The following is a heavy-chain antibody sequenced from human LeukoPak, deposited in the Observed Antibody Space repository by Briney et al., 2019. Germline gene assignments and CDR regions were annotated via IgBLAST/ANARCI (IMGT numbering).Heavy chain of an antibody. CDR3: ARVDILTGYYFDY. CDR1: GFTFSSYS. Sequence: GGSLRLSCAASGFTFSSYSMNWVRQAPGEGLEWVSSISSSSSYIYYADSVKGRFTISRDNAKNSLYLQMNSLRAEDTAVYYCARVDILTGYYFDYWGQGTLVTVSS. CDR2: ISSSSSYI. V-gene: IGHV3-21*01. J-gene: IGHJ4*02. D-gene: IGHD3-9*01.